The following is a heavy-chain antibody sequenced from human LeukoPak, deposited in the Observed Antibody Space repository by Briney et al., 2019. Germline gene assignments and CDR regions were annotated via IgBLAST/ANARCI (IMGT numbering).Heavy chain of an antibody. J-gene: IGHJ5*02. D-gene: IGHD6-19*01. CDR1: GFTFSSYW. Sequence: GGSLRLSCAASGFTFSSYWMSWVRQAPGKGLEWVANIKQDGSEKYYVDSVKGRFTISRDNAKNSLYLQMNSLRAEDTAVYYCARDQVTSGWFSLSFDPWGQGTLVTVSS. CDR3: ARDQVTSGWFSLSFDP. V-gene: IGHV3-7*01. CDR2: IKQDGSEK.